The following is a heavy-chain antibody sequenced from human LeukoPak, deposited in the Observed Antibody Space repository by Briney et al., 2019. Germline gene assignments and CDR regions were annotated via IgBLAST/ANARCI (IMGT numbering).Heavy chain of an antibody. V-gene: IGHV3-23*01. CDR2: ISVSGGSE. J-gene: IGHJ4*02. Sequence: GGSLRLTCVVSRLTFNSNAMYWVRQAPGKGLEWVSGISVSGGSEYYADSVKGRFSVSRDNSKHTVYLQMNSLRAEDTAVYFCASHAHDYDSSGYFDSWGQGALVTVSS. CDR1: RLTFNSNA. CDR3: ASHAHDYDSSGYFDS. D-gene: IGHD3-22*01.